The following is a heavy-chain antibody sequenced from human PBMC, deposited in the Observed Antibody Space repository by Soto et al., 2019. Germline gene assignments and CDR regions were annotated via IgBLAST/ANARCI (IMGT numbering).Heavy chain of an antibody. CDR3: ARGRGYCSGGSCYDAADPPFDY. V-gene: IGHV1-69*01. Sequence: QVQLVQSGAEVKKPGSSVKVSCKASGGTFSSYAISWVRQAPGQGLEWMGGIIPIFGTANYAQKFQGRVTNNADESTSTAYMELSSLRAEDTAVYYCARGRGYCSGGSCYDAADPPFDYWGQGTLVTVSS. CDR2: IIPIFGTA. J-gene: IGHJ4*02. CDR1: GGTFSSYA. D-gene: IGHD2-15*01.